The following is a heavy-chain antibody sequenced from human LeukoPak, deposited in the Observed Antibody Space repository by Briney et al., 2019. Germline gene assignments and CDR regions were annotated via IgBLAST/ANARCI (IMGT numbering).Heavy chain of an antibody. V-gene: IGHV3-23*01. CDR2: ISHSGSSI. Sequence: GGSLRLSXVASGFTFSNYLMSWVRQAPGKGLEWVSGISHSGSSIYYADSVKGRFTISRDNSKNTLYLQMDHLRVEDTAVYYCAMALDYWGQGTLVTVSS. J-gene: IGHJ4*02. CDR1: GFTFSNYL. CDR3: AMALDY.